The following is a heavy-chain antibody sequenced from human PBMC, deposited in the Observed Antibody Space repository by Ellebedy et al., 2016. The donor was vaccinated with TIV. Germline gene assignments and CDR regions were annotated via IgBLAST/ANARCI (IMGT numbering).Heavy chain of an antibody. J-gene: IGHJ6*02. CDR1: GFTFTSSA. Sequence: AASVKVSCKASGFTFTSSAMQWVRQARGQRLEWIGWIVVGSGNTNYAQKFQERVTITRDMSTSTAYMELSSLRSEDTAVYYCAADLPQDTAMVKGYYYYYYGMDVWGQGTTVTVSS. CDR2: IVVGSGNT. V-gene: IGHV1-58*02. CDR3: AADLPQDTAMVKGYYYYYYGMDV. D-gene: IGHD5-18*01.